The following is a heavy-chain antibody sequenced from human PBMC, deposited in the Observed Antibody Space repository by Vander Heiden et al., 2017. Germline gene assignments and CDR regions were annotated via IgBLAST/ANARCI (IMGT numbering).Heavy chain of an antibody. CDR2: IWYDGSNK. Sequence: QVQLVESGGGVVQPGRSLRLSCAASGFTFSSYGMHWVRQAPGKGREWVAVIWYDGSNKYYADSVKGRFTISRDNSKNTLYLQMNSLRAEDTAVYYCATAIVATSIYYYGMDVWGQGTTVTVSS. J-gene: IGHJ6*02. CDR3: ATAIVATSIYYYGMDV. V-gene: IGHV3-33*01. D-gene: IGHD5-12*01. CDR1: GFTFSSYG.